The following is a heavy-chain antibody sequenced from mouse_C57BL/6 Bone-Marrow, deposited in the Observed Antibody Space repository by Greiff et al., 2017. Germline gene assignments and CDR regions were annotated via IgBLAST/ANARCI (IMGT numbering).Heavy chain of an antibody. CDR3: ATHYCASSCPWFAY. CDR1: GYAFSSSW. CDR2: IYPGDGDT. J-gene: IGHJ3*01. Sequence: QVQLQQSGPELVKPGASVKISCKASGYAFSSSWMNWVKQRPGKGLEWIGRIYPGDGDTNYNGKFKGKATLTEDKSSSTAYMQLSSLTSEDSAVYYCATHYCASSCPWFAYWGQGTLVTVSA. V-gene: IGHV1-82*01. D-gene: IGHD1-1*01.